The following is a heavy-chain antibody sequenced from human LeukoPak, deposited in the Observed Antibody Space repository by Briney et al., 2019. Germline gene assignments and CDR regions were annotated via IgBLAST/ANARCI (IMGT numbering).Heavy chain of an antibody. J-gene: IGHJ4*02. Sequence: SETLSLTCTVSGASISNYYWNWIRQPPGKGPEWIGYIYYTGSANYNPSLKSRVTISGDTSKNQFSLNLTSVTAADTAVYYCARCTGVVRGLDYWGQGTLVTVSS. CDR1: GASISNYY. V-gene: IGHV4-59*01. D-gene: IGHD2-21*01. CDR2: IYYTGSA. CDR3: ARCTGVVRGLDY.